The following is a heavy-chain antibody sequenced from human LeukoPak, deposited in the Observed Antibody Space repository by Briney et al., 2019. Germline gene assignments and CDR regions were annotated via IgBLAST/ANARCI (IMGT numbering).Heavy chain of an antibody. CDR2: IYTSGST. V-gene: IGHV4-4*07. J-gene: IGHJ3*02. Sequence: SETLSLTCTVSGGSISSYYWSWIRQPAGKGLEWIGRIYTSGSTNYNPSLKSRVTMSVDTSKNQFSLKLSSVTAADTAVYYCARHQPGKIWSGYRDAFDIWGQGTMVTVSS. CDR1: GGSISSYY. CDR3: ARHQPGKIWSGYRDAFDI. D-gene: IGHD3-3*01.